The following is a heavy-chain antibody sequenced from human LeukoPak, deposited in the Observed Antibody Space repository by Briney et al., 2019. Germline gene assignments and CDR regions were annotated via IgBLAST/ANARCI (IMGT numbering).Heavy chain of an antibody. V-gene: IGHV4-39*07. Sequence: SETLSLTCSVSGGSISTSIYYWGWIRQPPGKGLEWIASIYYSGSTYYNPSLKSRVTILVDTSKNQFSLKLSSVTAADTAVYYCAREAAATGSLDYWGQGTLVTVSS. CDR1: GGSISTSIYY. CDR3: AREAAATGSLDY. CDR2: IYYSGST. D-gene: IGHD6-13*01. J-gene: IGHJ4*02.